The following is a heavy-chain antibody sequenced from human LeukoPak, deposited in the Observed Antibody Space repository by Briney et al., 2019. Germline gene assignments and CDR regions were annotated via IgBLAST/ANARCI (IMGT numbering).Heavy chain of an antibody. CDR3: ARKKLDRPYGDYGAADY. J-gene: IGHJ4*02. D-gene: IGHD4-17*01. V-gene: IGHV1-69*04. CDR1: GGTFSSYA. CDR2: IIPILGIA. Sequence: GASVKVSCKASGGTFSSYAISWVRQAPGQGLEWMGRIIPILGIANYAQKFQGRVTITADKSTSTAYMELSSLRSEDTAVYYCARKKLDRPYGDYGAADYWGQGTLVTVSS.